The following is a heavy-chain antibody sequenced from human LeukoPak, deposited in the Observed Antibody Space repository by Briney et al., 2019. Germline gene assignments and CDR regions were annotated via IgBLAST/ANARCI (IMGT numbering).Heavy chain of an antibody. Sequence: GGSLRLSCAASGFTFSSYGMHWVRQAPGKGLEWVAFIRYDGSNKYCADSVKGRFTISRDNSKNTLYLQMNSLRAEDTAVYYCARGLSGYYDSSGYYLDYWGQGTLVTVSS. D-gene: IGHD3-22*01. CDR2: IRYDGSNK. CDR3: ARGLSGYYDSSGYYLDY. J-gene: IGHJ4*02. V-gene: IGHV3-30*02. CDR1: GFTFSSYG.